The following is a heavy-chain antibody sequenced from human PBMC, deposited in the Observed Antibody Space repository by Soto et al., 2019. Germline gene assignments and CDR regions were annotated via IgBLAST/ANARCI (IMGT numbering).Heavy chain of an antibody. CDR2: ISYDGSNK. CDR1: GFTFSSYA. CDR3: ARKHGDIGLDY. J-gene: IGHJ4*02. Sequence: QVQLVESGGGVVQPGRSLRLSCAASGFTFSSYAMHWVRQAPGKGLEWVAVISYDGSNKYYADSVKGRFTISRDNSKNTLNLQMNSLRAEDTAVYYCARKHGDIGLDYWGQGTLVTVSS. D-gene: IGHD4-17*01. V-gene: IGHV3-30-3*01.